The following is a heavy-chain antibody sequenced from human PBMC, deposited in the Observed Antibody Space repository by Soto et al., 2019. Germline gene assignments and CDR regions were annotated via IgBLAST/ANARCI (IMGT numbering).Heavy chain of an antibody. CDR3: VREGGDRSGYYFAY. CDR1: GYTFTTYG. CDR2: ISAYNGNT. D-gene: IGHD3-22*01. V-gene: IGHV1-18*01. Sequence: QVQLVQSGAEVKKPGASVKVSCKASGYTFTTYGISWVRQAPGQGLEWMGWISAYNGNTNYAQKVQGRVTMTRDTSTSTAYLELGNLSSDDTAVYYCVREGGDRSGYYFAYWGQGTLVTVSS. J-gene: IGHJ4*02.